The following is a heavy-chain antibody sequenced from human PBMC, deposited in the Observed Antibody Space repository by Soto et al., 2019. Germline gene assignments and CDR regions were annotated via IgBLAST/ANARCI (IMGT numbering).Heavy chain of an antibody. Sequence: QLQLQESGPGLVKPSETLSLTCSVSDDSINSDKYYWGWIRQPPGKGLEWRGSIYYRGNAYYNPSLQTRVTISIDKSKGQFSLKLNSVTAADSAVYFCARLEGLATISYYFDFWGPGALVTVSS. V-gene: IGHV4-39*01. CDR1: DDSINSDKYY. D-gene: IGHD5-12*01. J-gene: IGHJ4*02. CDR3: ARLEGLATISYYFDF. CDR2: IYYRGNA.